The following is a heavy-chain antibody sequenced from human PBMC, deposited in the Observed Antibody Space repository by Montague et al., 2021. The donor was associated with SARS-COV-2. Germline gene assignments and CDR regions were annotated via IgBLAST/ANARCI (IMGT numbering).Heavy chain of an antibody. Sequence: TLSLTCTVSGGSISTGSYYWSWIRQPAGKGLKWIGSFYTTGSTNYNPPLKSRVTISVDTYKNQFSLELSAVTAADTAVYYWATGDDCSSTSCSSRYYFMDVWGKGTTVTVAS. CDR1: GGSISTGSYY. D-gene: IGHD2-2*01. CDR2: FYTTGST. V-gene: IGHV4-61*02. J-gene: IGHJ6*03. CDR3: ATGDDCSSTSCSSRYYFMDV.